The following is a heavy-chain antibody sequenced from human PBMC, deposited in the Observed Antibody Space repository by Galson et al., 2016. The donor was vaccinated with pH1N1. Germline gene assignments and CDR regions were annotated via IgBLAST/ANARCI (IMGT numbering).Heavy chain of an antibody. Sequence: LRLSCAASGFSFKDAWMKWVRQAPGKGLEWVARIKREVDGAATEYGSPAQGRFTVSRDDSENILYLQMNRLRIEDTGPYYFTTHLGNWNAGIMYDPWGQGTLVTVSS. CDR1: GFSFKDAW. CDR2: IKREVDGAAT. J-gene: IGHJ4*02. CDR3: TTHLGNWNAGIMYDP. D-gene: IGHD1-1*01. V-gene: IGHV3-15*07.